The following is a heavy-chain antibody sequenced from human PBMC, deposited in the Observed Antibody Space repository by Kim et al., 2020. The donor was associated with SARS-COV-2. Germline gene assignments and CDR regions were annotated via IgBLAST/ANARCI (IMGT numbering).Heavy chain of an antibody. CDR3: ARVATVWAFFDY. D-gene: IGHD4-17*01. V-gene: IGHV4-30-4*05. J-gene: IGHJ4*02. Sequence: YNPSLNSRVTISMDSSKRQFSLKLNSVSGADTAVYYCARVATVWAFFDYWGQGSRVIVSS.